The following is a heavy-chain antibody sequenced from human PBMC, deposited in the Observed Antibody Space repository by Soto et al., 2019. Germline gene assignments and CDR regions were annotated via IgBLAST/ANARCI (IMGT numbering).Heavy chain of an antibody. V-gene: IGHV1-18*01. CDR2: ISAYNGNT. J-gene: IGHJ3*02. D-gene: IGHD2-15*01. CDR1: GYTFTSYG. Sequence: GPSVKVSCKASGYTFTSYGISWVRQAPGQGLEWMGWISAYNGNTNYAQKLQGRVTMTTDTSTSTAYMELRSLRSDDTAVYYCARERGYCSGGSCSGAFDIWGQGTMVTVSS. CDR3: ARERGYCSGGSCSGAFDI.